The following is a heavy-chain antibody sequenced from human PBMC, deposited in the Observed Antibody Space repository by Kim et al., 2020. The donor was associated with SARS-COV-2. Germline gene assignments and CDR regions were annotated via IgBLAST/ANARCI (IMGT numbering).Heavy chain of an antibody. CDR2: IYYSGST. CDR1: GGSISSSSYY. Sequence: SETLSLTCTVSGGSISSSSYYWGWIRQPPGKGLEWIGSIYYSGSTYYNPSLKSRVTISVDTSKNQFSLKLSSVTAADTAVYYCAYYVLLWFGEPPFWNYWGQGTLVTVSS. CDR3: AYYVLLWFGEPPFWNY. V-gene: IGHV4-39*07. J-gene: IGHJ4*02. D-gene: IGHD3-10*01.